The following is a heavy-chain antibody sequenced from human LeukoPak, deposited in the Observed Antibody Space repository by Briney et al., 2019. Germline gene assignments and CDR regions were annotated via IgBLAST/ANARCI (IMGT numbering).Heavy chain of an antibody. Sequence: GGSLRLSCAASVFTLSNAWMGWVRQVPGRGLEWVGHIRSKTDSGTTDYAAPVKGRFTISRDESKNTMNLQMNSLKTEDTALYYCTTVFSPIDYWGQGTLVTVSS. D-gene: IGHD3-10*02. J-gene: IGHJ4*02. CDR2: IRSKTDSGTT. V-gene: IGHV3-15*01. CDR3: TTVFSPIDY. CDR1: VFTLSNAW.